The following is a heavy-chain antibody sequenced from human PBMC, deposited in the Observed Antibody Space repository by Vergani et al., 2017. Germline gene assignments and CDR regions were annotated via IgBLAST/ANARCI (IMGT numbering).Heavy chain of an antibody. CDR2: INPSGGHT. CDR3: ARWDYGILTAYRS. V-gene: IGHV1-46*03. D-gene: IGHD3-9*01. Sequence: QVQVVQSGAEVKKSGASVKVSCKTSGYTFSNYYMHWVRQAPGQGLEWMGIINPSGGHTNYAQKFQGRVTMTRDTSTSTVYMELSSLRSEDTAIYYCARWDYGILTAYRSWGQGTLVTVSA. J-gene: IGHJ5*02. CDR1: GYTFSNYY.